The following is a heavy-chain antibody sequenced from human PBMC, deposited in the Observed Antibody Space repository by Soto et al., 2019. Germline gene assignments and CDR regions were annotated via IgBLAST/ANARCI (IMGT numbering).Heavy chain of an antibody. CDR3: ARDHYGMDV. V-gene: IGHV3-30-3*01. Sequence: QVQLVESGGGVVQPGRSLRLSCAASGFTFSSYAMHWVRQAPGKGLEWVAVISYDGSNKYYADSVKGRFTISRDNSKNTLYLQTNSLRAEDTAVYYCARDHYGMDVWGQGTTVTVSS. CDR2: ISYDGSNK. CDR1: GFTFSSYA. J-gene: IGHJ6*02.